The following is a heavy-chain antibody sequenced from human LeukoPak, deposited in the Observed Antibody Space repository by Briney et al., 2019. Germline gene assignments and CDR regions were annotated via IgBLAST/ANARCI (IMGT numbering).Heavy chain of an antibody. CDR1: GFTFSNYG. D-gene: IGHD5-12*01. CDR2: IRYDGSNK. J-gene: IGHJ4*02. V-gene: IGHV3-30*02. CDR3: ASNSGYLPTLHDY. Sequence: GGPLRLSCAASGFTFSNYGMHWVRQAPGKGLEGVAFIRYDGSNKYYADSVKGRFTISRDNSKNTLYLLMNSLRVEDTALYYCASNSGYLPTLHDYWGQGTLVTVSS.